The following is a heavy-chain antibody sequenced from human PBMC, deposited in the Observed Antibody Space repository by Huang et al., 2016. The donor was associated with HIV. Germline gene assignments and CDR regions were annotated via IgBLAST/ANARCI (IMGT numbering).Heavy chain of an antibody. CDR3: ARSDYFDTPNAFDI. D-gene: IGHD3-22*01. Sequence: QVQLQESGPGLVKPSQTLSLTCPFSGGSISSGGYSWSWIRQPPGKGLEWIGYIYYSGSSYYNPSLKSRVTISVDTSKNQFSLKLSSVTAADTAVYYCARSDYFDTPNAFDIWGQGTMVTVSS. CDR1: GGSISSGGYS. CDR2: IYYSGSS. J-gene: IGHJ3*02. V-gene: IGHV4-30-4*08.